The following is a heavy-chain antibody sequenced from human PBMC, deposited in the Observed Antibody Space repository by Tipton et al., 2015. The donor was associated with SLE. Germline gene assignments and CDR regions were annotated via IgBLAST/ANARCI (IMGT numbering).Heavy chain of an antibody. D-gene: IGHD2-21*01. Sequence: TLSLTCAVSGGSISSGGYSWSWIRQPPGKGLEWIGYIYHSGSTYYNPSLKSRVTISVDRSKNQFSLKLGSVAAADTAVYYCARVAYCGGDCSFHGMDVWGQGTTVTVSS. CDR3: ARVAYCGGDCSFHGMDV. CDR2: IYHSGST. V-gene: IGHV4-30-2*01. J-gene: IGHJ6*02. CDR1: GGSISSGGYS.